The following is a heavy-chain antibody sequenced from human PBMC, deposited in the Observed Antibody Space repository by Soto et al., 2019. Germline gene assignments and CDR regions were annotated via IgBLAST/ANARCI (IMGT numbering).Heavy chain of an antibody. CDR3: ARVGLRLIDY. CDR2: IYYGGST. CDR1: GGSISSYY. J-gene: IGHJ4*02. D-gene: IGHD5-12*01. V-gene: IGHV4-59*01. Sequence: SETLSLTCTVSGGSISSYYWSWIRQPPGKGLEWIGYIYYGGSTNYNPSLKSRVTISVDTSKNQFSLKLSSVTAADTAVYYCARVGLRLIDYWGQGTLVTVSS.